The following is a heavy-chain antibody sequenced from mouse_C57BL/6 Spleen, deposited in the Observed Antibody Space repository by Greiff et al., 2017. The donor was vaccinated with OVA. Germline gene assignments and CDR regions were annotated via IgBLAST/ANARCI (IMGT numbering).Heavy chain of an antibody. Sequence: VKLQQPGAELVRPGSSVKLSCKASGYTFTSYWMDWVKQRPGQGLEWIGNIYPSDSETPYNQKFKDKATLTVDKSSSTAYMQHSSLTSEDSAVYYCARSIYDGYYGFAYWGQGTLVTVSA. J-gene: IGHJ3*01. CDR1: GYTFTSYW. V-gene: IGHV1-61*01. CDR3: ARSIYDGYYGFAY. CDR2: IYPSDSET. D-gene: IGHD2-3*01.